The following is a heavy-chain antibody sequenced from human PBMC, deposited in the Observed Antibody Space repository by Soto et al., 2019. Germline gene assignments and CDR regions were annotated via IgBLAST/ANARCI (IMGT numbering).Heavy chain of an antibody. CDR1: GGSISSSSYY. D-gene: IGHD2-21*01. CDR2: IYYSGST. CDR3: ARGGISHWAYFYYMDV. V-gene: IGHV4-39*01. J-gene: IGHJ6*03. Sequence: SETLSLTCTVSGGSISSSSYYWGWLRQPPGKGLEWIGSIYYSGSTYYNPSLKSRVTISVDTSKNQFSLTLNSVTAADTATYYCARGGISHWAYFYYMDVWDRETTVTVSS.